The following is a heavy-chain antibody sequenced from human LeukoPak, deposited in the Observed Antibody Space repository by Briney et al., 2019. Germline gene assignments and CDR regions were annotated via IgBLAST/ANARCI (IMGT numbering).Heavy chain of an antibody. D-gene: IGHD4-17*01. CDR2: IKQDGSEK. CDR1: GFTFSSYW. V-gene: IGHV3-7*01. J-gene: IGHJ6*02. CDR3: ARERVTTVTTGQDYYYGMDV. Sequence: GGSLRLSCAASGFTFSSYWMSWVRQAPGKGLEWVANIKQDGSEKYYVDSVKGRFTISRDNAKNSLYLQMNSLRAEDTAVYYCARERVTTVTTGQDYYYGMDVWGQGTTVTVSS.